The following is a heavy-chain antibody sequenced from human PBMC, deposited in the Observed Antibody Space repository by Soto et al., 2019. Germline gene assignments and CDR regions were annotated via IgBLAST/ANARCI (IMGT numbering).Heavy chain of an antibody. CDR3: ARDYYKYYDSSGYYRSPAY. D-gene: IGHD3-22*01. CDR2: ISYDGNNK. J-gene: IGHJ4*02. V-gene: IGHV3-30-3*01. CDR1: GFTFSSYA. Sequence: PGGSLRLSCAASGFTFSSYAMHWVRQAPGKGLEWVAVISYDGNNKDYADSVKGRFTISRDNSRNTLFLQMNSLRAEDTAVYYCARDYYKYYDSSGYYRSPAYWGQGTLVTVSS.